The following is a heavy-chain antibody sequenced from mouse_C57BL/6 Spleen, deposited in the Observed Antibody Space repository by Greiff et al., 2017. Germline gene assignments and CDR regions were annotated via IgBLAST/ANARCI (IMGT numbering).Heavy chain of an antibody. CDR1: GYTFTSYW. D-gene: IGHD1-1*01. Sequence: VQLQQPGAELVKPGASVKMSCKASGYTFTSYWITWVKQRPGQGLEWIGDIYPGSGSTNYNEKFKSKATLTVDTSSSTAYMQRSSLTSEDSAVYYCARGANYGSRESWFAYWGQGALVTVSA. CDR3: ARGANYGSRESWFAY. CDR2: IYPGSGST. V-gene: IGHV1-55*01. J-gene: IGHJ3*01.